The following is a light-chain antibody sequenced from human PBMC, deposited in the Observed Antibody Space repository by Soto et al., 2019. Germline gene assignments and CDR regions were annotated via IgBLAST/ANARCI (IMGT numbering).Light chain of an antibody. CDR3: MQALQTPYT. V-gene: IGKV2-28*01. CDR1: QRLLHSNGNIF. J-gene: IGKJ2*01. Sequence: EIVMTQSPPSLTVTPGEPASISCTSSQRLLHSNGNIFLDWYLQKPGQSPQLLIYWGSNRASGVSDRVSGSETGTDFTLNISRVEAEDVGVYYCMQALQTPYTFGQGTKLEIK. CDR2: WGS.